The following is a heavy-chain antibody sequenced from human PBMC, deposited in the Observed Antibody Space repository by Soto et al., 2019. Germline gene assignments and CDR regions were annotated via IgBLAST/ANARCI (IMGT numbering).Heavy chain of an antibody. J-gene: IGHJ6*02. V-gene: IGHV4-39*02. D-gene: IGHD4-17*01. Sequence: SETLSLTCTVSGASISSSSFYWAWIHQPPGKGLEWIGCVYYSGSTFYNPSLKSRVTITMDTSKNQFSLKLTSVTAADTCVFYCATELDYAAYPKGGGDYYYGMDVWRRWTTVSVS. CDR2: VYYSGST. CDR1: GASISSSSFY. CDR3: ATELDYAAYPKGGGDYYYGMDV.